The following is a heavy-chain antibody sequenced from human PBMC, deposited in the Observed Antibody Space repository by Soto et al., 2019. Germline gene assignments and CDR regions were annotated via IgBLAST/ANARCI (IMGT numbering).Heavy chain of an antibody. V-gene: IGHV1-24*01. Sequence: ASVKVSCKVSGYTLTELSMHWVRQAPGKGLEWMGGFDPEDGETIYAQKFQGRVTMTEDTSTDTAYMELSSLRSEDTAVYYCATPGGSGSYYAFDYWGQGTLVTVSS. D-gene: IGHD3-10*01. CDR3: ATPGGSGSYYAFDY. CDR2: FDPEDGET. J-gene: IGHJ4*02. CDR1: GYTLTELS.